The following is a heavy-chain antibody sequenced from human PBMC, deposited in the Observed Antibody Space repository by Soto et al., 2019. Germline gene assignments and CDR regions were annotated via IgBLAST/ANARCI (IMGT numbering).Heavy chain of an antibody. D-gene: IGHD6-19*01. CDR3: AKVRGRVAGTLSDWDYYFDY. V-gene: IGHV4-30-4*02. Sequence: SETLSLTCTVSGGSISSGDYYWSWIRQPPGKGLEWIGYIYYSGSTYYNPSLKSRVTISVDTSKNQFSLRAEDTAVYYCAKVRGRVAGTLSDWDYYFDYWGQGTLVTVSS. CDR2: IYYSGST. CDR1: GGSISSGDYY. J-gene: IGHJ4*02.